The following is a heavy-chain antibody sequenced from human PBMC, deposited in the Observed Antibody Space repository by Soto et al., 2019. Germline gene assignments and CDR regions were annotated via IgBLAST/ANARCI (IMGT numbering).Heavy chain of an antibody. D-gene: IGHD5-18*01. Sequence: QVQLQQWGAGLLKPSETLSLTCAVYGGSFSGYYWSWIRQPPGKGLEWIGEINHSGSTNYNPSLKSRVTISVDTSKNQFSLKLSSVTAADTAVYYCARGRNIQLWFPFDYWGQGTLVTVSS. CDR3: ARGRNIQLWFPFDY. V-gene: IGHV4-34*01. J-gene: IGHJ4*02. CDR2: INHSGST. CDR1: GGSFSGYY.